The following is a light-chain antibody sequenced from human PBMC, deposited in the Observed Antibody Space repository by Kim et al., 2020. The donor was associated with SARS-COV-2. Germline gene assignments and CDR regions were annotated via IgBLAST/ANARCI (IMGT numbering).Light chain of an antibody. CDR1: SSNIGAGYD. V-gene: IGLV1-40*01. CDR3: QSYDSSLSGYV. J-gene: IGLJ1*01. CDR2: GNS. Sequence: RVTISGTGSSSNIGAGYDEHWYQQLPGTAPKLLIYGNSNRPSGVPDRFSGSKSGTSASLAITGLQAEDEADYYCQSYDSSLSGYVFGTGTKVTVL.